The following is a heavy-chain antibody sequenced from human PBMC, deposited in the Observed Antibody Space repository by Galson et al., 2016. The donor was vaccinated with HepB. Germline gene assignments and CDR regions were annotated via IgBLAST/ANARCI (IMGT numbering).Heavy chain of an antibody. CDR1: GFTFSNYW. CDR2: ISGDGTYT. D-gene: IGHD2/OR15-2a*01. CDR3: ATVSAAYDYYYMDV. V-gene: IGHV3-74*01. Sequence: SLRLSCAASGFTFSNYWMHWVRQAPGKGLVWVSRISGDGTYTNYADSVKGRVTISRDNAKNTLYLQMNSLRAEDTAVYYCATVSAAYDYYYMDVWGKGTTVTVSS. J-gene: IGHJ6*03.